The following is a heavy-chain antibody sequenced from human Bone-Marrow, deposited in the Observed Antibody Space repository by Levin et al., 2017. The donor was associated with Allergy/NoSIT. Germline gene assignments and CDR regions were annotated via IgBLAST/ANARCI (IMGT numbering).Heavy chain of an antibody. Sequence: GESLKISCAASGFTFSSYEMNWVRQAPGKGLEWVSYISSSGSTIYYADSVKGRFTISRDNAKNSLYLQMNSLRAEDTAVYYCAREVPPQGVTHGDFDYWGQGTLVTVSS. CDR3: AREVPPQGVTHGDFDY. CDR2: ISSSGSTI. V-gene: IGHV3-48*03. D-gene: IGHD3-10*01. J-gene: IGHJ4*02. CDR1: GFTFSSYE.